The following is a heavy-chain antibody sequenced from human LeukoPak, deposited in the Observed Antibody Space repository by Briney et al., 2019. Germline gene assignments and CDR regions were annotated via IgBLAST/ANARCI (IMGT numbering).Heavy chain of an antibody. V-gene: IGHV4-59*12. J-gene: IGHJ5*02. CDR3: ARDTRQYCTSTSCYAGEEEWFDP. CDR1: GASISSYY. D-gene: IGHD2-2*01. CDR2: ISYSGNT. Sequence: KPSETLSLTCTVSGASISSYYWSWIRQPPGKGLEWIGYISYSGNTNYNPSLKSRVTISVDTSKSQFSLKLSSVTAADTAVYYCARDTRQYCTSTSCYAGEEEWFDPWGQGTLVTVSS.